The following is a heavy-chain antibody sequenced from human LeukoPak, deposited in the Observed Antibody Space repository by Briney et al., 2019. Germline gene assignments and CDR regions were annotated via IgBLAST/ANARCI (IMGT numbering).Heavy chain of an antibody. V-gene: IGHV3-11*04. J-gene: IGHJ4*02. CDR3: ARMSPIAPAGVDS. CDR2: ISNSGDRM. Sequence: PGGSLRLSCAGSGFTLSDFYMSWIRQAPARGLEWVSYISNSGDRMHYADSVKDRFTISRDNAKDSLYRQMDSLRVEDTAVYFCARMSPIAPAGVDSWGQGTLVSVSS. CDR1: GFTLSDFY. D-gene: IGHD6-13*01.